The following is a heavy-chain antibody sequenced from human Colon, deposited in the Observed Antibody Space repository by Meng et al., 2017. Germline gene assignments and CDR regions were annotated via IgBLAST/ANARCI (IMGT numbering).Heavy chain of an antibody. J-gene: IGHJ4*02. CDR3: ARAEYGDLDFDH. CDR2: VSSNSYYI. CDR1: GFTFIRYS. D-gene: IGHD4-17*01. Sequence: EVQLVESGGGLVKPGGSLRLSCAASGFTFIRYSMNWVRQAPGKGLEWVSSVSSNSYYIYYADSVEGRFTISRDNAKNSLYLQMNSLRAEDTAVYYCARAEYGDLDFDHWGQGTLVTVSS. V-gene: IGHV3-21*06.